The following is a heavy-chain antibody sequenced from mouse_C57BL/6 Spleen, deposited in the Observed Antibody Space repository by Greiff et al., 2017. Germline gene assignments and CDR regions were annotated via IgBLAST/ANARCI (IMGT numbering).Heavy chain of an antibody. V-gene: IGHV6-3*01. Sequence: EVKLVESGGGLVQPGGSMKLSCVASGFTFSNYWMNWVRQSPEKGLEWVAQIRLKSDNYATHYAESVKGRFTISRDDSKSSVYLQMNNLRAEDTGIYYCTDVTTVVGRGYYAMDYWGQGTSVTVSS. J-gene: IGHJ4*01. CDR1: GFTFSNYW. CDR3: TDVTTVVGRGYYAMDY. CDR2: IRLKSDNYAT. D-gene: IGHD1-1*01.